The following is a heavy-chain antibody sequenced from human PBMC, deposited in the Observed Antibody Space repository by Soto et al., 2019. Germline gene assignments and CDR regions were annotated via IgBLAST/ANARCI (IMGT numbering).Heavy chain of an antibody. CDR3: ARRPDFFDY. J-gene: IGHJ4*02. V-gene: IGHV4-59*08. CDR2: VYYSGST. CDR1: GGSISGYF. Sequence: SETLSLTCTVSGGSISGYFWRWIRQPPGKGLEWIGYVYYSGSTKYSPSLKSRVTISVDTSKNQFSLKLNSVTAADTAVYYCARRPDFFDYWGQGTLVTVSS.